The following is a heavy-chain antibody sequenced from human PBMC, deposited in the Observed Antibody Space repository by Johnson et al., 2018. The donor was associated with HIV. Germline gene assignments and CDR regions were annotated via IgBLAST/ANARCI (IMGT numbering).Heavy chain of an antibody. J-gene: IGHJ3*02. V-gene: IGHV3-9*01. CDR1: GSTFDDYA. Sequence: VQLVESGGGLVQPGRSLRLSCAASGSTFDDYALHWVRHAPGKGLACVSGISCNSGSLGCAVSVEGRLTLSRDNAKNSLYLQMNSLRAEDTALYYCARGRYGRMTTVAAAAFDIWGQGTMVTVSS. D-gene: IGHD4-23*01. CDR3: ARGRYGRMTTVAAAAFDI. CDR2: ISCNSGSL.